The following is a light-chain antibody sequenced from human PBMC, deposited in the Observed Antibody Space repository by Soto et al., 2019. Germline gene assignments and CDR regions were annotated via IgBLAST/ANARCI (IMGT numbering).Light chain of an antibody. V-gene: IGKV3-11*01. Sequence: EIVLTQSPATLSLSPGERATLSCRASQSVSSYLAWYKQKPGQAPRILIYDASNRATGIPARFSGSGSGTDFTITISSLEPEDFAVYYCQQRSNWLTFGGGTKVDNK. J-gene: IGKJ4*01. CDR3: QQRSNWLT. CDR2: DAS. CDR1: QSVSSY.